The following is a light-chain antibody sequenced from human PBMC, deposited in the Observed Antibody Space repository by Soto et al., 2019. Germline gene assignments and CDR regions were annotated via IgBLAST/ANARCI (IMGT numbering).Light chain of an antibody. Sequence: IVLTQSPGTLPLSPGAGGTLSCKTQQSLNSSCLSWYQQKPGQAPRLLIYGASTRATGSPARFSGSGSGTELTLTISSLQSEDFAVYYCQQYNDWPPLTFGGGTKVDIK. CDR1: QSLNSS. J-gene: IGKJ4*02. CDR2: GAS. CDR3: QQYNDWPPLT. V-gene: IGKV3-15*01.